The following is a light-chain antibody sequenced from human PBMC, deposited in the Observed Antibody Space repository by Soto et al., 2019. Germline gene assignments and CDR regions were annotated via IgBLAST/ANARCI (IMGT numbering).Light chain of an antibody. V-gene: IGKV3-20*01. J-gene: IGKJ1*01. CDR3: QQYNSYST. CDR1: QSISTTD. Sequence: IGLTQSPCTLSLSPGYGGALSCRASQSISTTDLTWYQQKPGQAPRVLIYGTSTRATGIPDRFSGSGSGTEFTLTISSLQPDDFATYYCQQYNSYSTFGQGTKVDIK. CDR2: GTS.